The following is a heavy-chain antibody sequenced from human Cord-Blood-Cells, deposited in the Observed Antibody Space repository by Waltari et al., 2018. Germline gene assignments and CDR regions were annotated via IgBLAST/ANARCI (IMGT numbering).Heavy chain of an antibody. J-gene: IGHJ3*02. CDR3: ARIRLGPTREQNTAMDAFDI. D-gene: IGHD5-18*01. V-gene: IGHV2-70*01. Sequence: QVTLRESGPALVKPTQTLTLTCTFSGFSLSTSGMCVSWIRQPPGKALEWLALIDWDDDKYYSTSLKTRLTISKDTSKNQVVLTMTNMDPVDTATYYCARIRLGPTREQNTAMDAFDIWGQGTMVTVSS. CDR2: IDWDDDK. CDR1: GFSLSTSGMC.